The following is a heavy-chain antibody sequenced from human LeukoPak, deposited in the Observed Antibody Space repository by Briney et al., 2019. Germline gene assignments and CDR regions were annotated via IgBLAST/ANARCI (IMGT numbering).Heavy chain of an antibody. CDR1: GISLSNYG. J-gene: IGHJ4*02. Sequence: GGSLRLSCAVSGISLSNYGMSWVRQAPGKGLEWVAGISGSGGGTNYADSVKGRFTISRDNPKNTLYLQMNRLRAEDAAVYFCAKRGVVIRVILVGFHKEAYYFDSWGQGALVTVSS. CDR2: ISGSGGGT. D-gene: IGHD3-22*01. V-gene: IGHV3-23*01. CDR3: AKRGVVIRVILVGFHKEAYYFDS.